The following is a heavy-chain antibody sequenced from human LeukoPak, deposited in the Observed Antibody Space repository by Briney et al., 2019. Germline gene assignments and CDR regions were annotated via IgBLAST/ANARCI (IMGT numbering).Heavy chain of an antibody. CDR2: IIPIFGTA. CDR3: ARSGNYYGSGSYPFDP. V-gene: IGHV1-69*01. Sequence: SVKVSCKASGGTFSSYAISWVRQAPGQGLEWMGGIIPIFGTANYAQKFQGRVTITADESTSTAYMELSSLRAEDTAVYYCARSGNYYGSGSYPFDPWGQGTLVTVSS. CDR1: GGTFSSYA. J-gene: IGHJ5*02. D-gene: IGHD3-10*01.